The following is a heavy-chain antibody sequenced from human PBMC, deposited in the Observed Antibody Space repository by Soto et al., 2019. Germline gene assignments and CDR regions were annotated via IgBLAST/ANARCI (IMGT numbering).Heavy chain of an antibody. J-gene: IGHJ5*02. CDR1: GFSLSTSGVG. CDR2: IYWNDDK. D-gene: IGHD3-10*01. Sequence: QITLKESAPTLVKPTQTLTLTCTFSGFSLSTSGVGVGWIRQPPGKALEWLALIYWNDDKRYSPSLKSRPTITKDTSKGQVVLTMTNMDPVDTPTYYCAHNYGSGSYLWFDPRGQGTLVTVSS. CDR3: AHNYGSGSYLWFDP. V-gene: IGHV2-5*01.